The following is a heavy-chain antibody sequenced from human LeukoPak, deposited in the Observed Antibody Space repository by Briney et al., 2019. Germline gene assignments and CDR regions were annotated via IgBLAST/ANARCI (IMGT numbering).Heavy chain of an antibody. CDR1: GFTFSSYA. CDR2: ISSSSSYI. V-gene: IGHV3-21*01. J-gene: IGHJ4*02. D-gene: IGHD4-17*01. Sequence: PGGSLRRSCAASGFTFSSYAMSWVRQAPGKGLEWVSSISSSSSYIYYADSVKGRFTISRDNAKNSLYLQMNSLRAEDTAVYYCASMNDYGDHDYWGQGTLVTVSS. CDR3: ASMNDYGDHDY.